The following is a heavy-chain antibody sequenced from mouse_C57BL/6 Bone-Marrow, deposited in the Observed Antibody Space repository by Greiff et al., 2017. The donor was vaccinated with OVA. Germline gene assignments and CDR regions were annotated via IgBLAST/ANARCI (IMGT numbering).Heavy chain of an antibody. CDR3: ARRDDYDGYFDV. Sequence: EVQGVESGGGLVQPGGSLKLSCAASGFTFSDYGMAWVRQAPRKGPEWVAFISNLAYSIYYAYTVTGRFTISSENAKNTLYLEMSSLRSEDTAMYYCARRDDYDGYFDVWGTGTTVTVSS. CDR2: ISNLAYSI. V-gene: IGHV5-15*01. J-gene: IGHJ1*03. CDR1: GFTFSDYG. D-gene: IGHD2-4*01.